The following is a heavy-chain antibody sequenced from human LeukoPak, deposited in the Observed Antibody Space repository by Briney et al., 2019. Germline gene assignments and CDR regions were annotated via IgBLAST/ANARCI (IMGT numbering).Heavy chain of an antibody. CDR2: IYYSGST. V-gene: IGHV4-31*03. Sequence: TSQTLSLTCTVSGGSISSGGYYWSWIRQHPGKGLEWIGYIYYSGSTYYNPSLKSRVTISVDTSKNQFSLKLSSVTAADTAVYHCARGNWNYGNWFDPWGQGTLVTVSS. J-gene: IGHJ5*02. D-gene: IGHD1-7*01. CDR1: GGSISSGGYY. CDR3: ARGNWNYGNWFDP.